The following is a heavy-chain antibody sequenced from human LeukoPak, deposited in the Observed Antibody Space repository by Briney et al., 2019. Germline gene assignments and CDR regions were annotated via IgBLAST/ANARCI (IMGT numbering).Heavy chain of an antibody. D-gene: IGHD3-10*01. CDR2: INHSGST. CDR3: ARRRYYGSGSYFH. J-gene: IGHJ4*02. V-gene: IGHV4-34*01. Sequence: SETLSLTCAVYGGSFSGYYWSWIRQPPGKGLEWIGEINHSGSTNYNPSLKSRVTISADTSKNQFSLKLSSVTASDTAVYYCARRRYYGSGSYFHWGQGTLVTVSS. CDR1: GGSFSGYY.